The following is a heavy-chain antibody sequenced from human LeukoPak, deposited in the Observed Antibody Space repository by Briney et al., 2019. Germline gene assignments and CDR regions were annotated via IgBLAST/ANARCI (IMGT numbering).Heavy chain of an antibody. CDR3: TTQGYGYGWPGAIS. D-gene: IGHD5-18*01. CDR2: FDSEDAET. CDR1: GYALRELA. Sequence: ASAEVFCKVSGYALRELAMHWVRQAPGKGLEWLGGFDSEDAETVYTQMFQGRVTMSEDTSTDTAYMELSSQTSEDTATYFCTTQGYGYGWPGAISWGQGTLVTVSS. V-gene: IGHV1-24*01. J-gene: IGHJ4*02.